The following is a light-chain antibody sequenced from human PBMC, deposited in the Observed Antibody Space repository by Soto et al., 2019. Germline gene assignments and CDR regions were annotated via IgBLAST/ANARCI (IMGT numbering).Light chain of an antibody. J-gene: IGLJ3*02. CDR2: RTG. Sequence: QAVVTQEPSLTVSPGGTVTLTCGSSTGEVTSRHYPGWFQHKAGQPPRALIYRTGDKYSWTPARFSGSLLGGKAALTMSDVQPEDEADYFCVMYHVKDFWVFGGGTKLTVL. CDR3: VMYHVKDFWV. CDR1: TGEVTSRHY. V-gene: IGLV7-43*01.